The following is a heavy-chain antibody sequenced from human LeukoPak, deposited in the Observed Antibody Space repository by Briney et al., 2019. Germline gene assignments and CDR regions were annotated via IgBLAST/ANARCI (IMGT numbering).Heavy chain of an antibody. CDR2: IRSKAYGGTT. D-gene: IGHD3-16*02. V-gene: IGHV3-49*04. J-gene: IGHJ6*03. CDR3: TRDLLGGGWGSYRLDYYYYMDV. Sequence: PGGSLRLSCTASGFTFGDYAMSWVRQAPGKGLEWVGFIRSKAYGGTTEYAASVKGRFTISRDDSKSIAYLQMNSLKTEDTAVYYCTRDLLGGGWGSYRLDYYYYMDVWGKGTTVTISS. CDR1: GFTFGDYA.